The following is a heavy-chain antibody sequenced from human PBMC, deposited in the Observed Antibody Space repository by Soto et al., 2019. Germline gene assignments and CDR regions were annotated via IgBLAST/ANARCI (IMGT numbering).Heavy chain of an antibody. D-gene: IGHD1-1*01. V-gene: IGHV1-18*01. CDR3: ARWRYGDY. J-gene: IGHJ4*02. CDR1: GYTFTSYG. CDR2: ISAHNGHT. Sequence: QVHLVQSGAEVKKPGASVKVSCKASGYTFTSYGITWVRQAPGQGLEWMGWISAHNGHTDYAQKLQGRVIVTRDTSTSTGYMELRSLRSDDTAVYYCARWRYGDYWGQGALVTVSS.